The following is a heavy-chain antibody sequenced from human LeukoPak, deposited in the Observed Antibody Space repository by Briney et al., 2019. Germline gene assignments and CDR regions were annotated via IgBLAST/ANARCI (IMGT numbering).Heavy chain of an antibody. V-gene: IGHV1-69*01. D-gene: IGHD3-22*01. CDR2: IVPILGTA. J-gene: IGHJ3*02. Sequence: SVKVSCKAPGGSFGRYAISWVRQAPGQGLEWMGGIVPILGTANYAQKFQGRVTITADESTSTAYMELSSLRSEDTAVYYCARPYYYDSSGYRDYDAFDIWGQGTMVTVSS. CDR1: GGSFGRYA. CDR3: ARPYYYDSSGYRDYDAFDI.